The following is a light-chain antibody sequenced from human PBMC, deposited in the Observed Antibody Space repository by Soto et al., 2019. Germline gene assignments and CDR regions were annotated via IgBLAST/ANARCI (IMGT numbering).Light chain of an antibody. CDR1: QSNSSY. CDR3: QQANSFPLT. Sequence: DIQMTQSPSSLSASVGDRVTITCRASQSNSSYLNWYQQKPGKAPKLLIYAASSLQSGVPSRFSGSGSGTDFTLTISSLQPEDFATYYCQQANSFPLTFGGGTKVDIK. CDR2: AAS. J-gene: IGKJ4*01. V-gene: IGKV1-39*01.